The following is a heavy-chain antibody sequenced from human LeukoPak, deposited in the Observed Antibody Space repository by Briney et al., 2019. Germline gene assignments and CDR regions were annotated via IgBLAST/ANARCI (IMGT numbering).Heavy chain of an antibody. CDR1: GYTFTSYG. Sequence: ASVTVSCKASGYTFTSYGISWVRQAPGQGLEWMGWISAYNGNTNYAQKLQGRVTMTTDASTSTAYMELRSLRSDDTAVYYCARDQALHRGGSSSWWHYYYYYGMDVWGQGTTVTVSS. V-gene: IGHV1-18*01. CDR2: ISAYNGNT. CDR3: ARDQALHRGGSSSWWHYYYYYGMDV. D-gene: IGHD6-13*01. J-gene: IGHJ6*02.